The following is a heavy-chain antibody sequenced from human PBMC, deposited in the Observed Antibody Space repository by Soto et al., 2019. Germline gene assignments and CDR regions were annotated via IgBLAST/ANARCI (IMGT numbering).Heavy chain of an antibody. CDR1: GGSFSGYS. Sequence: QVQLQQWGAGLLKPSETLSLTCAVYGGSFSGYSWTWIRQPPGTGLEWIGEINHSGSTNYNPSLXSXXTXXXXXXXXXXXXXXXXXXXXXTAVYYCXXXXITGLFDYWGQGTLVTVSS. D-gene: IGHD3-10*01. CDR2: INHSGST. J-gene: IGHJ4*02. V-gene: IGHV4-34*01. CDR3: XXXXITGLFDY.